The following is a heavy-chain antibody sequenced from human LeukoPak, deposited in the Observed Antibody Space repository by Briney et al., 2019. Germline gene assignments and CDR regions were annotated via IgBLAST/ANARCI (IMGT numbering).Heavy chain of an antibody. CDR1: GFTVSSNY. J-gene: IGHJ4*02. V-gene: IGHV3-53*01. CDR2: IYSGGST. CDR3: ARVVEMATIPDY. Sequence: GGSLRLSCAASGFTVSSNYMSWVRQAPGKGLEWVSVIYSGGSTYYADSVKGRFTISRDNSKNTLYLQMNSLRAEDTAVYYCARVVEMATIPDYWGQGTLVTVSS. D-gene: IGHD5-24*01.